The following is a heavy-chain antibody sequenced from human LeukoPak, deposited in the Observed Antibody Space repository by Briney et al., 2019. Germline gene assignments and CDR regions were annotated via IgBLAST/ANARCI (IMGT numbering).Heavy chain of an antibody. D-gene: IGHD5-18*01. Sequence: GGSLRLSCGASGFTVSSNYMSWVRQAPGKGLEWVSVIYSDGRIHYADSVKGRFTISRDDSKNTLYLQMSSLRAEDTAVYYCARESGYSYGLAGFFDYWGQGTLVTVSS. J-gene: IGHJ4*02. CDR3: ARESGYSYGLAGFFDY. CDR2: IYSDGRI. V-gene: IGHV3-53*01. CDR1: GFTVSSNY.